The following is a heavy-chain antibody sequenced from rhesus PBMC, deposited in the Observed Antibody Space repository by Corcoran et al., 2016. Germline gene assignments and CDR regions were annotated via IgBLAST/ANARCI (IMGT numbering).Heavy chain of an antibody. D-gene: IGHD2-39*02. V-gene: IGHV4-160*01. CDR2: IDSSGST. J-gene: IGHJ4*01. Sequence: QLQLQESGPGLVQPSETLSLPCAVSGGSLSAYWWRCLRQPPAQGLDWLWRIDSSGSTDYNPSLKSRVTSSRNTSKNQFSLKLSSVTAADTAVYYCARGGYCSGGVCYTVELFGYWGQGVLVTVSS. CDR3: ARGGYCSGGVCYTVELFGY. CDR1: GGSLSAYW.